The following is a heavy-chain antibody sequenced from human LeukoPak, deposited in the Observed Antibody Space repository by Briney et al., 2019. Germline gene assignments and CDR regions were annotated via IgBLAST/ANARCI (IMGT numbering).Heavy chain of an antibody. J-gene: IGHJ5*02. D-gene: IGHD1-7*01. Sequence: SETLSLSCAVYGGSFSGYYWSWIRQPPGKGLEWIGEINHSGSTNYNPSLKSRVTISVDTSKNQFSLKLSSVTAADTAVYYCARGINWNYVDRFDPWGQATLVTVSS. CDR1: GGSFSGYY. CDR2: INHSGST. CDR3: ARGINWNYVDRFDP. V-gene: IGHV4-34*01.